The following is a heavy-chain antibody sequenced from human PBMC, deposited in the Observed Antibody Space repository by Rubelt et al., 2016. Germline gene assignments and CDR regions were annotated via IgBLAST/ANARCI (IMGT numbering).Heavy chain of an antibody. D-gene: IGHD3-16*01. CDR3: ARVTGGSSDY. J-gene: IGHJ4*02. V-gene: IGHV4-34*01. CDR1: GGSFSGYY. CDR2: INHSGST. Sequence: QVQLQQWGAGLLTPSETLSLTCAVYGGSFSGYYWSWIRQPPGKGLEWIGEINHSGSTNYNPSLKSRVTISVDTSKNQFSLKLSSVTAADTAVYYCARVTGGSSDYWGQGTLVTVSS.